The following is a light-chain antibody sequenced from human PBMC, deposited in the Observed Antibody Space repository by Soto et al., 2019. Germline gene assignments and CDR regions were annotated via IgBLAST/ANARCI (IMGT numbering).Light chain of an antibody. CDR3: QQTYSSSAT. Sequence: DIQMTQSPSILSASVGDRVTITCRASQSIRSWLAWYQQKPGKAPSLLIYESTNLQSGVPSRFSGRGSGTDFALTISSLQPEDSATYHCQQTYSSSATFGQGTKVDIK. J-gene: IGKJ1*01. CDR1: QSIRSW. V-gene: IGKV1-5*01. CDR2: EST.